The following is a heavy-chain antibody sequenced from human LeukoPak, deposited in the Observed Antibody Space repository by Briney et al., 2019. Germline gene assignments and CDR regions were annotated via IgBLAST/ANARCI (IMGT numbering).Heavy chain of an antibody. CDR3: ATLYGDYNWYFDL. D-gene: IGHD4-17*01. Sequence: PGGSLRLSCASSGLTFSRYVMGLVRQAPGKGLEWVSTLSASGGSTFYAASVKGRFTVSRDNSKNTLFLQMNTLRAEDTAVYYCATLYGDYNWYFDLWGRGTLVTVSS. CDR2: LSASGGST. V-gene: IGHV3-23*01. J-gene: IGHJ2*01. CDR1: GLTFSRYV.